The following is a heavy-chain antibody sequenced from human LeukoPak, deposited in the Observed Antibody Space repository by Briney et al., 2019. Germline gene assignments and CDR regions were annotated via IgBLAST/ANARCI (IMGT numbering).Heavy chain of an antibody. J-gene: IGHJ6*02. CDR1: GGSISSSSHY. V-gene: IGHV4-39*01. D-gene: IGHD2-2*01. CDR3: AKIVVVPAATRGYYYYYGMDV. Sequence: SETLSLTCTVSGGSISSSSHYWGWIRQPPGKGLEWIGSMCYSGSTYYNPSLKSRVTISVDTSKNQFSLKLSSVTAADTAVYYCAKIVVVPAATRGYYYYYGMDVWGQGTTVTVSS. CDR2: MCYSGST.